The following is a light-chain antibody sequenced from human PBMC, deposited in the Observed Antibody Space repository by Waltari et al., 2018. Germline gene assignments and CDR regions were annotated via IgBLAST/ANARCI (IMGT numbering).Light chain of an antibody. V-gene: IGKV6-21*01. CDR3: HQSRSFPIT. Sequence: EIVLTQSPDFQSVTPKEKVTITCRASQSIVSSLHWYQQKPGQSPQLLITYASQSFSGVPSRFSGSGSGTDFTLTLNGLEAEDAATYYCHQSRSFPITFGQGTRLEIK. J-gene: IGKJ5*01. CDR2: YAS. CDR1: QSIVSS.